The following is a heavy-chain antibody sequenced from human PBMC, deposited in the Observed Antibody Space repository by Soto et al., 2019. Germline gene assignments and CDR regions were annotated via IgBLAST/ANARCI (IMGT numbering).Heavy chain of an antibody. J-gene: IGHJ4*02. CDR3: ARPSGSYLYYFDY. D-gene: IGHD1-26*01. V-gene: IGHV4-39*01. CDR1: GGSISSSSYY. CDR2: IYYSGST. Sequence: QLQLQESGPGLVKPSETLSLTCTVSGGSISSSSYYWGWIRPPPGKGLEWIGSIYYSGSTYYHPSLKSRVTISVDTSKNQFSLKLSSVTAADTAVYYCARPSGSYLYYFDYWGQGTLVTVSS.